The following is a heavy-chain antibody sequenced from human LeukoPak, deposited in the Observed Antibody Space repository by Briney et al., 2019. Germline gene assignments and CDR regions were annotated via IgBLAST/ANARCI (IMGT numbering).Heavy chain of an antibody. J-gene: IGHJ1*01. Sequence: SETLSLTCTVSGESITSGQYYRSWIRQSAVKGLEWIGRFYISGFTNYNPSLKSRVTISLDRSRNQFFLNLTSVTAADTAVYYCARDDYGDSFQLWGQGTLVTVSS. CDR2: FYISGFT. V-gene: IGHV4-61*02. D-gene: IGHD4-17*01. CDR3: ARDDYGDSFQL. CDR1: GESITSGQYY.